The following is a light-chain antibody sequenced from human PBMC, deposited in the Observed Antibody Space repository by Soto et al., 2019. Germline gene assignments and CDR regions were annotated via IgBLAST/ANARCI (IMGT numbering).Light chain of an antibody. CDR3: QQYSSFSS. V-gene: IGKV1-5*03. CDR1: QSINNS. Sequence: DIQMTQSPSTLSASVGDRVTITCRASQSINNSLAWYQQKPGKAPELLVYKASRLQSGVPSRFSGSGSGTEFTLTISSLQPDDFATYFCQQYSSFSSFGPGTKVDIK. CDR2: KAS. J-gene: IGKJ3*01.